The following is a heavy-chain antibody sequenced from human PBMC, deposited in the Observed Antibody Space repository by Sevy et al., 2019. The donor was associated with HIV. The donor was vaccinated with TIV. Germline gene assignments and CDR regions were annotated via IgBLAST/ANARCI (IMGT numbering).Heavy chain of an antibody. J-gene: IGHJ6*03. V-gene: IGHV4-39*01. CDR2: LYFEGTT. CDR1: GGSISSISNY. CDR3: AGVSPFYHYMDV. Sequence: SETLSLTCGVSGGSISSISNYWGWIRQPPGRELEWIGSLYFEGTTYYNPSLQRRVRISGNTTKNLFSLDLTSVTAADTAVYYCAGVSPFYHYMDVWGKGTTVTVSS.